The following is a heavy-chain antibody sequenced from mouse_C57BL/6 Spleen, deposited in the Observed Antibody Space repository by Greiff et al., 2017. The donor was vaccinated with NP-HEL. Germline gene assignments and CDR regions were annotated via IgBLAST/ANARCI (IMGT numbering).Heavy chain of an antibody. Sequence: QVTLKESGPGILQSSQTLSLTCSFSGFSLSTSGMGVSWIRQPSGKGLEWLAHIYWDDDKRYNPSLKSRLTISKDTSRNQVFLKITSVDTADTATYYCARRSYYYGSIPYAMDYWGQGTSVTVSS. CDR2: IYWDDDK. D-gene: IGHD1-1*01. V-gene: IGHV8-12*01. CDR3: ARRSYYYGSIPYAMDY. CDR1: GFSLSTSGMG. J-gene: IGHJ4*01.